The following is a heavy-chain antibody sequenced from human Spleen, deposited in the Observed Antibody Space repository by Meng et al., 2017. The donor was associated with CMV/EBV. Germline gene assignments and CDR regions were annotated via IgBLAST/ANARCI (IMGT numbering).Heavy chain of an antibody. J-gene: IGHJ4*02. CDR3: AAGAGWLQGDY. CDR2: MSPKSGDT. D-gene: IGHD5-24*01. Sequence: QVQLVQSGGEVKKPGASVKVSCKASGYNFTNFDLTWVRQATGQGLQWMGWMSPKSGDTGYAQNLQGRVTMTSNTSINTAYMELNSLMSDDSAVYYCAAGAGWLQGDYWGQGTLVTVSS. V-gene: IGHV1-8*01. CDR1: GYNFTNFD.